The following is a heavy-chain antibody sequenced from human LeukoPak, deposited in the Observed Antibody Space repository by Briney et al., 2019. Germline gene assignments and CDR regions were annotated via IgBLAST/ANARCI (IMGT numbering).Heavy chain of an antibody. CDR3: ARGLYSSGWYVPAGVYYFDY. Sequence: ASVKVSCKASGYTFTSYDINWVRQATGQGLEWMGWMNPNSGNTGYAQKFQGRVTMTRNTSISTAYMELSSLRSEDTAVYYCARGLYSSGWYVPAGVYYFDYWGQGTLVTVSS. D-gene: IGHD6-19*01. CDR1: GYTFTSYD. V-gene: IGHV1-8*01. CDR2: MNPNSGNT. J-gene: IGHJ4*02.